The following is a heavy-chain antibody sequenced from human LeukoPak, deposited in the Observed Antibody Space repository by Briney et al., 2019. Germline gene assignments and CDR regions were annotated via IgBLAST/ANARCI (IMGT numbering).Heavy chain of an antibody. V-gene: IGHV4-4*02. Sequence: SGTLSLTCAVSGGSISSSNWWSWVRPPPGKGLEWIGEIYHSGSTNYNPSLKSRVTISVDTSKNQFSLKLSSVTAADTAVYYCARAPRGEYYDFWSGYYREGGFDYWGQGTLVTVSS. CDR3: ARAPRGEYYDFWSGYYREGGFDY. CDR1: GGSISSSNW. D-gene: IGHD3-3*01. CDR2: IYHSGST. J-gene: IGHJ4*02.